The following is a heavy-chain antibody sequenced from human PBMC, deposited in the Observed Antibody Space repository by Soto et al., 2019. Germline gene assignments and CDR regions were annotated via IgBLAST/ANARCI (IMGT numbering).Heavy chain of an antibody. Sequence: QVHLVQSGAEVKKPGASVKVSCKASGSPFTSYGITWVRQAPGQGLEWMGWISAHNGNTDYAQKLQGRVIVTRDTSQSTAYMELRSLIYDDTAVYYCARGRYGDYWGQGALVTVSS. V-gene: IGHV1-18*01. CDR2: ISAHNGNT. CDR1: GSPFTSYG. CDR3: ARGRYGDY. J-gene: IGHJ4*02. D-gene: IGHD1-1*01.